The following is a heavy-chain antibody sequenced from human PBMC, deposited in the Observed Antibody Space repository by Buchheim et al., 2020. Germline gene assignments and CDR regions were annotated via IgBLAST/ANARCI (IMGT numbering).Heavy chain of an antibody. CDR3: ARDVTHPIDS. D-gene: IGHD2-15*01. J-gene: IGHJ4*02. Sequence: EVELVESGGTLVQPGGSLRLSCAASGFTFSDYWMTWVRQAPGKGLEWVANIKEDGSQNYYVDSVKGRFNISRDNARNSLFLQMNSLKVEDTAVYFCARDVTHPIDSWGQGTL. CDR1: GFTFSDYW. CDR2: IKEDGSQN. V-gene: IGHV3-7*01.